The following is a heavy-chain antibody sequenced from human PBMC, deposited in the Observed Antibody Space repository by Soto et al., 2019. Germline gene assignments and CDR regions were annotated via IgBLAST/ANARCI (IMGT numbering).Heavy chain of an antibody. CDR3: ASLGVVLTAQVAY. CDR2: IYPGDSDT. V-gene: IGHV5-51*01. D-gene: IGHD2-21*02. Sequence: GESLKISCQGSGYTFSTYWITWVRQLPGKGLEWMGIIYPGDSDTRYSPSFQGQVTFSVDKSINTAYLQWTSLKASDTAMYYCASLGVVLTAQVAYWGQGTLLTVSS. CDR1: GYTFSTYW. J-gene: IGHJ4*02.